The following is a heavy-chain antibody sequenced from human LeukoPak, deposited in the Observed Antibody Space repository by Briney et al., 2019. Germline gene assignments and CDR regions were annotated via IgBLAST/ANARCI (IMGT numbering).Heavy chain of an antibody. J-gene: IGHJ4*02. CDR2: ISSSSTI. V-gene: IGHV3-48*02. CDR1: GFTFSSYS. Sequence: GGSLRLSCAASGFTFSSYSMNWVRQAPGKGLEWVSYISSSSTIYYADSVKGRFTISRDNAKNSLYLQMNSLRDEDTAVYYCAPTKVDFDYWGQGTLVTVSS. CDR3: APTKVDFDY. D-gene: IGHD3-22*01.